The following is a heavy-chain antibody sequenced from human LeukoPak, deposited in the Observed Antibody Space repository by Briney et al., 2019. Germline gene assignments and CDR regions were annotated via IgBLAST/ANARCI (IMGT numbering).Heavy chain of an antibody. CDR1: GRSFSGYY. Sequence: PSETLSLTCAVYGRSFSGYYWSWMPQPPGKGRECVGEINHSGSTNYNPSPTSQVTISVKTTKNQCSLKLSSANAGGTAVYYRGRVDSRGWYDVVYWGQGTLVTVSS. CDR2: INHSGST. J-gene: IGHJ4*02. D-gene: IGHD6-19*01. CDR3: GRVDSRGWYDVVY. V-gene: IGHV4-34*01.